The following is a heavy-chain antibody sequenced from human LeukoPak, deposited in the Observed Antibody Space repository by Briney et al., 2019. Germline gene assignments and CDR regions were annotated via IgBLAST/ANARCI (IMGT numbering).Heavy chain of an antibody. CDR1: GGSISSSSYY. CDR3: ARDCGGDCSDWFDP. J-gene: IGHJ5*02. CDR2: IYYSGST. Sequence: SETLSLTCTVSGGSISSSSYYWGWIRQPPGKGLEWIGSIYYSGSTYYNPSLKSRVTISVDTSKNQFSLKLSSVTAADTAVYYCARDCGGDCSDWFDPWGQGTLVTVSS. V-gene: IGHV4-39*07. D-gene: IGHD2-21*02.